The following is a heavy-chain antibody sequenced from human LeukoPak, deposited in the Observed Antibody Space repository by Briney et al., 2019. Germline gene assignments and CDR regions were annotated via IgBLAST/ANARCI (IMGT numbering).Heavy chain of an antibody. CDR1: GGSISSYY. CDR2: IYYSGST. J-gene: IGHJ5*02. V-gene: IGHV4-59*01. Sequence: SETLSLTCTVSGGSISSYYWSWIRQPPGKGLEWIGYIYYSGSTYYNPSLKSRVTILVATSMNQFSLKLSSVTAADTAVYFCARGATNWFDPWGQGTLVTVSS. CDR3: ARGATNWFDP.